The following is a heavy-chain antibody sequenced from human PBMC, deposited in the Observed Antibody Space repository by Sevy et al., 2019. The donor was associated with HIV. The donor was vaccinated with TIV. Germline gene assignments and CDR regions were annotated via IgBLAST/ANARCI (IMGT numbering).Heavy chain of an antibody. D-gene: IGHD6-13*01. Sequence: SQTLSLTCAISGDSVSSNSAAWNWIRQSPSRGLEWLGRTYYRSKWYNDYAVSVKSRITINPDTSKNQFSLQPNSVTPEDTAVYYCARGCIAAAGMTDAFDIWGQGTMVTVSS. CDR3: ARGCIAAAGMTDAFDI. V-gene: IGHV6-1*01. J-gene: IGHJ3*02. CDR2: TYYRSKWYN. CDR1: GDSVSSNSAA.